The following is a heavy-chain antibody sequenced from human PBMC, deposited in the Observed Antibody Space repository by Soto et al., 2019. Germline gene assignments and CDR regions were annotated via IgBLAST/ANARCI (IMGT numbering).Heavy chain of an antibody. CDR1: GGSISSGGYY. J-gene: IGHJ5*02. V-gene: IGHV4-31*03. CDR2: IYYSGST. CDR3: ARGIYSKVGATIWFDP. Sequence: SETLSLTCTVSGGSISSGGYYWSWIRQHPGKGLEWIGYIYYSGSTYYNPSLKSRVTMSVDTSKNRFSLKLSSVAAADTAVYYCARGIYSKVGATIWFDPWGQGTLVTVSS. D-gene: IGHD1-26*01.